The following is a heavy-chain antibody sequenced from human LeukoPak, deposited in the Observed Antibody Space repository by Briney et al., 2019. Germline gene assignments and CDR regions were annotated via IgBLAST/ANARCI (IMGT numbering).Heavy chain of an antibody. V-gene: IGHV3-23*01. CDR3: VKGRISEDGLDS. D-gene: IGHD5-24*01. Sequence: GGSLRLSCAASGFTFSSSAMAWVRQAPGRGLDWASRIGSSGTTYYADSIKGRFTISRDNPENTLYLQVYSLRAEDSAVYYCVKGRISEDGLDSWGQGTLVTVSS. CDR1: GFTFSSSA. J-gene: IGHJ4*02. CDR2: IGSSGTT.